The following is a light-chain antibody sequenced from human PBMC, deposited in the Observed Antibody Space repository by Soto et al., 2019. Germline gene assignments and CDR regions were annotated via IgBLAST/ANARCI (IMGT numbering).Light chain of an antibody. V-gene: IGKV3-15*01. J-gene: IGKJ1*01. CDR3: QKYNKWPLT. CDR1: QSVSSN. Sequence: EIVMTQSPATLSVSPGERATLSCRASQSVSSNLAWYQQKPGQAPRLLLYGASTRATGIPARFSGSGSGTEFTLTISSLQSEDFAVYFCQKYNKWPLTFGQGTKVEIK. CDR2: GAS.